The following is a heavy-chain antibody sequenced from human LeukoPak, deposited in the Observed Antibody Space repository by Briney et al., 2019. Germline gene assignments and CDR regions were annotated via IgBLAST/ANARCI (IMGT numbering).Heavy chain of an antibody. J-gene: IGHJ4*02. V-gene: IGHV4-39*07. D-gene: IGHD4-17*01. Sequence: PSETLSLTCTVSGGSISSSSYYWGWIRQPPGKGLEWIGSIYYSGSTYYDPSLKSRVTISVDTSKNQFSLKLSSVTAADTAVYYCARETTVTAYFDYWGQGTLVTVSS. CDR1: GGSISSSSYY. CDR3: ARETTVTAYFDY. CDR2: IYYSGST.